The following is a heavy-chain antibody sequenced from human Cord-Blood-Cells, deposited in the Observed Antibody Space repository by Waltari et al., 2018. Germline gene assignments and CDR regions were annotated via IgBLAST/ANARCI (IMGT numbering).Heavy chain of an antibody. V-gene: IGHV3-15*01. CDR1: GFTFSNAW. Sequence: EVQLVESGGGLVQPGGSLRLTCAAPGFTFSNAWMSWVRQAPVKGLGWVCRMKSKTDGGNTDYAAPVKGRFAISRDDSKNTLYLQMNSLKTEYTAVYYCTTDGNYGDWGQGTLVTVSS. CDR3: TTDGNYGD. CDR2: MKSKTDGGNT. J-gene: IGHJ4*02. D-gene: IGHD1-7*01.